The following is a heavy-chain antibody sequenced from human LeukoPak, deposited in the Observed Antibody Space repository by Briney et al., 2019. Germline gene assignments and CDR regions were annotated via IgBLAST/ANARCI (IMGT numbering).Heavy chain of an antibody. V-gene: IGHV4-34*01. J-gene: IGHJ3*02. CDR2: INHSGST. CDR1: GGSISSYY. D-gene: IGHD3-10*02. Sequence: PSETLSLTCTVSGGSISSYYWSWIRQPPGKGLEWIGEINHSGSTNYNPSLKSRVTISVDTSKNQFSLKLSSVTAADTAVYYCARGYVFSHAFDIWGQGTMVTVSS. CDR3: ARGYVFSHAFDI.